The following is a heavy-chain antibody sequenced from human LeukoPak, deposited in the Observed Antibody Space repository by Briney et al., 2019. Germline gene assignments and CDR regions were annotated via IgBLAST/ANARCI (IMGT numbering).Heavy chain of an antibody. D-gene: IGHD1-26*01. J-gene: IGHJ4*02. V-gene: IGHV3-7*01. CDR1: GFTFSSYW. CDR3: ARVGGAMVGAYYFDY. CDR2: IKQDGSEK. Sequence: GGSLRLSCAASGFTFSSYWMSWVRQAPGKGLEWVANIKQDGSEKYYVDSVKGRFTISRDNAKNSLYLQMNSLRAEDTAVYYCARVGGAMVGAYYFDYWGQGTLVTVSS.